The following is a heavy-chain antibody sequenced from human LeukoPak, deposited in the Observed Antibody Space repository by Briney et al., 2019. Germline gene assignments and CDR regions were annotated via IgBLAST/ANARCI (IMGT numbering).Heavy chain of an antibody. V-gene: IGHV3-30*18. J-gene: IGHJ4*02. CDR3: VKDHRYYYFDSTGYHPPEADSYLDS. CDR2: ILYHGSNK. CDR1: GFTFRSYD. Sequence: HPGGSLRLSCDVSGFTFRSYDMHWVRQAPGKGLEWVAVILYHGSNKYYADSVKGRFTISRDSSEDTLYLQMNSLRPEDTAVYYCVKDHRYYYFDSTGYHPPEADSYLDSWGQGTLVTVSS. D-gene: IGHD3-22*01.